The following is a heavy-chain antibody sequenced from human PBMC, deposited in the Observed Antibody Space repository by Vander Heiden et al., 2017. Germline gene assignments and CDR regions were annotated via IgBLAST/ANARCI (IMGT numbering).Heavy chain of an antibody. CDR1: GGSFSGYY. D-gene: IGHD5-12*01. CDR2: INHSGST. Sequence: VQLQQWGAGLLKPSQTLSLTCAVYGGSFSGYYWSWIRQPPGKGLEWIGEINHSGSTNYNPSLKSRVTISVDTSKNQFSLKLSSVTAADTAVYYCASQLEMATPYYYYGMDVWGQGTTVTVSS. J-gene: IGHJ6*02. V-gene: IGHV4-34*01. CDR3: ASQLEMATPYYYYGMDV.